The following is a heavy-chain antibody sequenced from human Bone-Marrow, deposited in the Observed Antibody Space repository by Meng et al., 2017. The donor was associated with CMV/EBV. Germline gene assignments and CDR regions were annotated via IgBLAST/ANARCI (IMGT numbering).Heavy chain of an antibody. J-gene: IGHJ4*02. CDR3: ARDGTSSKKGIRFDY. V-gene: IGHV3-30*04. Sequence: GESLKISCAASGFTFSSYAMHWVRQAPGKGLEWVAVISYDGSNKYYADSVKGRFTISRDNAKNSLYLQMNSLRAEDTAVYYCARDGTSSKKGIRFDYWGQGTLVTVSS. CDR2: ISYDGSNK. CDR1: GFTFSSYA. D-gene: IGHD4-23*01.